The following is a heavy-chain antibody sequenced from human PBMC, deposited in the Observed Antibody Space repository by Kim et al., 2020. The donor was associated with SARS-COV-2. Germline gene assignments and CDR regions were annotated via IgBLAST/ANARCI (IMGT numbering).Heavy chain of an antibody. V-gene: IGHV4-34*01. Sequence: SETLSLTCAVYGGSFSGYYWSWIRQPPGKGLAWIGEINHSGSTNYNPSLKSRVTISVDTSKNQFSLKLSSVTASDTAVYYCARVGFGELSVWGQGTLVTVSS. CDR3: ARVGFGELSV. J-gene: IGHJ4*02. D-gene: IGHD3-10*01. CDR1: GGSFSGYY. CDR2: INHSGST.